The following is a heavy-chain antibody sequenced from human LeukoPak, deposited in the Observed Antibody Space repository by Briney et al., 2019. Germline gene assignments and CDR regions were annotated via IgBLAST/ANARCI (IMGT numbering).Heavy chain of an antibody. CDR1: GFTFSTYA. CDR2: ISGSGGSL. V-gene: IGHV3-23*01. CDR3: AKLVSGYTNDACDF. Sequence: GGSLRLSCAASGFTFSTYAMSWVRQAPGKGLEWVSAISGSGGSLYYADSVKGRFTISRDNSKNTLYLQTNSLRAEDTAVYYCAKLVSGYTNDACDFWGQGTMVTVSS. D-gene: IGHD3-3*01. J-gene: IGHJ3*01.